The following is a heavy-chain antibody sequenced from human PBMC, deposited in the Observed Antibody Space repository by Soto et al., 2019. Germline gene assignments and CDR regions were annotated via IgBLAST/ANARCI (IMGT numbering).Heavy chain of an antibody. CDR1: GFIFSSYW. CDR3: TREIGGRGGY. CDR2: TNEDGSIT. J-gene: IGHJ4*02. V-gene: IGHV3-74*01. D-gene: IGHD3-16*01. Sequence: EVQLVESGGGLVQPGGSLRLSCEVSGFIFSSYWMHWVRQVPGKGLVWVSRTNEDGSITNYADSVRGRFTISRDNAKHLLYLEMNSLRVEDTAVFYCTREIGGRGGYWGQGTLVTVSS.